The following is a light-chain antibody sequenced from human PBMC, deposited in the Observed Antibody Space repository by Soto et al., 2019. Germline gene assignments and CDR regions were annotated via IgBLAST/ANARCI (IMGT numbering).Light chain of an antibody. CDR2: ADS. CDR3: QVWDSRTVV. V-gene: IGLV3-21*02. Sequence: SYELTQPPSVSVAPGQTARFTCGGNNIGSKTVHWYQQKPGQAPVLVVYADSDRPSGIPERFSGSNSGNTATLTISRVEAADEADYYCQVWDSRTVVFGGGTKLTVL. CDR1: NIGSKT. J-gene: IGLJ2*01.